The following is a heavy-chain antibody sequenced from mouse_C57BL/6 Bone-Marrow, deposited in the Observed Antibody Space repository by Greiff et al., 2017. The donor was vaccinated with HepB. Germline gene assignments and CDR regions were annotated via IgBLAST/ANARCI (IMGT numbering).Heavy chain of an antibody. Sequence: EVKVEESGPGLVKPSQSLSLTCSVTGYSITSGYYWNWIRQFPGNKLEWMGYISYDGSNNYNPSLKNRISITRDTSKNQFFLKLNSVTTEDTATYYCARERYYYGSSYWYFDVWGTGTTVTVSS. CDR2: ISYDGSN. D-gene: IGHD1-1*01. V-gene: IGHV3-6*01. CDR1: GYSITSGYY. CDR3: ARERYYYGSSYWYFDV. J-gene: IGHJ1*03.